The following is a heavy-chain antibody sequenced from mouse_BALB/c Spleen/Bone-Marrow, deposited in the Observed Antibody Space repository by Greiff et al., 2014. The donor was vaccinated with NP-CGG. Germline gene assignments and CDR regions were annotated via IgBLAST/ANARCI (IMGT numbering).Heavy chain of an antibody. Sequence: EVKVVESGGDLVKPGGSLKLSCAASGSTFSTYGMSWVRQTPDKRLEWVATINSGGSYTYYPDSVMGRFTISRDNAKNTLYLQMTSLKSEDTAMYYCTRRGRCDERTDMDYWGHGTSVTVSS. CDR3: TRRGRCDERTDMDY. V-gene: IGHV5-6*02. J-gene: IGHJ4*01. CDR2: INSGGSYT. CDR1: GSTFSTYG.